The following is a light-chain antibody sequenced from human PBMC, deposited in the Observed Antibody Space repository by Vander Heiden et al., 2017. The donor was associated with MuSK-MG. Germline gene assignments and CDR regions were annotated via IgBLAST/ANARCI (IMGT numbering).Light chain of an antibody. CDR3: QAWDSSLV. Sequence: SYELTKPPPVSVSPGQTASITCSGDKLGDKYACWYQQKPGQSPVLVIDQDSKRPSGIPERFSGSNSGNTATLTISGTQAMDEADYYCQAWDSSLVFGGGTKLTVL. CDR1: KLGDKY. V-gene: IGLV3-1*01. J-gene: IGLJ2*01. CDR2: QDS.